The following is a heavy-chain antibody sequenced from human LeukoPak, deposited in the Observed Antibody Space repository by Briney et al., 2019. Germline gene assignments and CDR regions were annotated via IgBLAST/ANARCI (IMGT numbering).Heavy chain of an antibody. CDR2: ISWNSGSI. D-gene: IGHD6-19*01. Sequence: SLRLSCAASGFTFDDYAMHWVRQAPGKGLEWVSGISWNSGSIGYADSVKGRFTISRDNAKNSLYLQMNSLRAEDTALYYCAKDKGGWPAGWFDPWGQGTLVTVSS. CDR3: AKDKGGWPAGWFDP. J-gene: IGHJ5*02. V-gene: IGHV3-9*01. CDR1: GFTFDDYA.